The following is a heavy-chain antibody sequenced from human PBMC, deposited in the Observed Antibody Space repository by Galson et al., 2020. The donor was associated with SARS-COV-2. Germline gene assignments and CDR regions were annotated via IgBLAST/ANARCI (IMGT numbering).Heavy chain of an antibody. CDR3: ARATYLWGSWGPFYFDS. D-gene: IGHD3-16*01. Sequence: GESLKISCRAPQYPVLSFGISWVRRAPGQGLEWLGWLKTADSGAIETKFAENFQDRIVLTMDTSRTTVYLELRNLRSDDTATYFCARATYLWGSWGPFYFDSWGPGTPVIVSS. V-gene: IGHV1-18*01. J-gene: IGHJ4*02. CDR1: QYPVLSFG. CDR2: LKTADSGAIET.